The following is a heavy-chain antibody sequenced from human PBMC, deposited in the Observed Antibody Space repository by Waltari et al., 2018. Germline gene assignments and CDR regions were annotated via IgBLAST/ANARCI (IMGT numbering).Heavy chain of an antibody. V-gene: IGHV3-48*04. CDR1: GFTFSSYS. Sequence: EVQLVESGGGLVQPGGSLRLSCAASGFTFSSYSMNWVRQAPGKGLEWVSYISSSSSTIYYADSVKGRFTISRDNAKNSLYLQMNSLRAEDTAVYYCAKDAYYDSSGYSGIDYWGQGTLVTVSS. CDR3: AKDAYYDSSGYSGIDY. J-gene: IGHJ4*02. D-gene: IGHD3-22*01. CDR2: ISSSSSTI.